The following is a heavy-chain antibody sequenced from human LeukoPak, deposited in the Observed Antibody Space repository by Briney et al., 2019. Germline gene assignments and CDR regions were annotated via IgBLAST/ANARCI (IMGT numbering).Heavy chain of an antibody. CDR3: ARDKIVGATLLDY. J-gene: IGHJ4*02. V-gene: IGHV3-53*01. CDR1: GFTVSSNS. D-gene: IGHD1-26*01. Sequence: PGGSLRLSCTVSGFTVSSNSMSWVRQAPGKGLEWVSFIYSDNTHYSDSVKGRFTISRDNSKNTLYLQMNSLRAEDTAVYYCARDKIVGATLLDYWGQGTLVTVSS. CDR2: IYSDNT.